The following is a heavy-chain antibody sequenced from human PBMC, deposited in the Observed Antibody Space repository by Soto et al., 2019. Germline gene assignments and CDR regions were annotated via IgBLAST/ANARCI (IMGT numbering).Heavy chain of an antibody. CDR3: AGGGGYEYNY. V-gene: IGHV3-7*03. CDR2: IRPDGHRP. CDR1: GFTFSDFY. J-gene: IGHJ4*02. Sequence: EVHLVQSGGGLVQPGGSLRLSCVASGFTFSDFYMNWVRQAPGKGLEWVANIRPDGHRPNLVESVKGRLTTSRDNAKNSLFLQMNRLRADDTAVDYCAGGGGYEYNYWGKRIVVTVFS. D-gene: IGHD3-16*01.